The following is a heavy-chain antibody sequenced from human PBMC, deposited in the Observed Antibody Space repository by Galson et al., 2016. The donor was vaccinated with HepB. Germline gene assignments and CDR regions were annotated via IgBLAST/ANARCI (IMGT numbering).Heavy chain of an antibody. CDR2: INYSGST. Sequence: SETLSLTCAVSGGSFRGYYWNWIRQPPGKGLAWLGEINYSGSTTYNPSLRRRVTISIDTSKNQFSLNLTSVTAADTAVYYCARVSKVYGSGSYGMDVWGPGATVIVSS. D-gene: IGHD3-10*01. CDR1: GGSFRGYY. V-gene: IGHV4-34*01. CDR3: ARVSKVYGSGSYGMDV. J-gene: IGHJ6*02.